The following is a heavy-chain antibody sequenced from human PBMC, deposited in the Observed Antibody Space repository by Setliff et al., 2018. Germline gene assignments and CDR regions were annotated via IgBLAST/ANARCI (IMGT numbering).Heavy chain of an antibody. Sequence: PGESLKISCKGSGYSFSTCWIGWVCQMPGKGLEWMGIIYPGDSITRYSPSFQGQVTISVDKSINTAYLQWSSLRASDTAIYYCARHPYYYGSGTYLDNNNRWFDPWGQGTLVTVS. J-gene: IGHJ5*02. CDR2: IYPGDSIT. V-gene: IGHV5-51*01. D-gene: IGHD3-10*01. CDR1: GYSFSTCW. CDR3: ARHPYYYGSGTYLDNNNRWFDP.